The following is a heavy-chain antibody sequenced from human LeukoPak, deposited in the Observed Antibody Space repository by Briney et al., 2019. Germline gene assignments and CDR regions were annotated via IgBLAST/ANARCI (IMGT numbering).Heavy chain of an antibody. CDR3: AGGTFPTFDY. J-gene: IGHJ4*01. Sequence: SETLSLTCTVSDGSISSGGYYRSWIRQHPGKGLEWIGYIYYSGSTYYNPSLKSRVTISVDTSKNQFSLKLSSVTAADTAVYYCAGGTFPTFDYWGQGTLVTVSS. D-gene: IGHD1-1*01. CDR1: DGSISSGGYY. V-gene: IGHV4-31*03. CDR2: IYYSGST.